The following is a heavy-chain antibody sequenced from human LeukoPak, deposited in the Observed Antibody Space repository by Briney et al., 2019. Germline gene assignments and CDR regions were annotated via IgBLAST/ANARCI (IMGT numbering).Heavy chain of an antibody. Sequence: GGSLRLSCSASGFTLSNYCIHWVRQAPGKGLVWVSRINTDGSSTNYADSVRGRFTVSRDNAKNTLYLQMNSLRVEDTAVYYCARVIGWDEPFDLWGHGTLVTVSS. J-gene: IGHJ3*01. CDR3: ARVIGWDEPFDL. D-gene: IGHD1-26*01. V-gene: IGHV3-74*01. CDR2: INTDGSST. CDR1: GFTLSNYC.